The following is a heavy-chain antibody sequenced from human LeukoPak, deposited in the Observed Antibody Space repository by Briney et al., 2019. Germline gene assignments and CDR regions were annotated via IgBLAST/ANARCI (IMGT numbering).Heavy chain of an antibody. Sequence: GGSLRLSCAASGFTFSDYYMSWIRQAPGKGLEWVPYIASSSSYTNYADSVKGRFTISRDNAKHSLYLQMNTLRAEDTAVYYSARAIEATRRSTGTCNYFDYWGQGTLVTVSS. CDR3: ARAIEATRRSTGTCNYFDY. D-gene: IGHD5-12*01. J-gene: IGHJ4*02. CDR2: IASSSSYT. CDR1: GFTFSDYY. V-gene: IGHV3-11*06.